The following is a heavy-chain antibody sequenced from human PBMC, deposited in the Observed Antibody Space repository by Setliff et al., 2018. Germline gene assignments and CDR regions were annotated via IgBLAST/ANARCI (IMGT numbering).Heavy chain of an antibody. CDR2: ISSSSHNI. V-gene: IGHV3-21*01. CDR1: GFTFGSYT. CDR3: ARTCSGSGCYAGLES. Sequence: PGGSLRLSCVASGFTFGSYTMDWVRQAPGKGLEWVSHISSSSHNIHYADSGKGRFTISRDNAKNLLYLQMNSLRPEDTAVYYCARTCSGSGCYAGLESWGQGTPVTVSS. J-gene: IGHJ4*02. D-gene: IGHD2-15*01.